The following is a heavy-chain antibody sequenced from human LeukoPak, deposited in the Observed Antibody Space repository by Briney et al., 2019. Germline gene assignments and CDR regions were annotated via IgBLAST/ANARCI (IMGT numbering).Heavy chain of an antibody. J-gene: IGHJ4*02. V-gene: IGHV4-31*03. D-gene: IGHD3-22*01. CDR3: ARVTRGFRYYYDSSGYYYFDY. CDR2: IYYSGST. CDR1: GGPISSGGYY. Sequence: SETLSLTCTVSGGPISSGGYYWSWIRQHPGKGLEWIGYIYYSGSTYYNPSLKSRVTISVDTSKNQFSLKLSSVTAADTAVYYCARVTRGFRYYYDSSGYYYFDYWGQGTLVTVSP.